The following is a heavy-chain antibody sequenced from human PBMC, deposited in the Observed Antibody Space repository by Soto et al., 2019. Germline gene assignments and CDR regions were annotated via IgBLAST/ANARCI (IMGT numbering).Heavy chain of an antibody. J-gene: IGHJ4*02. CDR1: GGSISSYY. CDR2: IYYSGST. V-gene: IGHV4-59*08. CDR3: ARQGSSSSISDY. Sequence: SETLSLTCTVSGGSISSYYWSWIRQPPGKGLEWIGYIYYSGSTNYNPSLKSRVTISVDTSKNQFSLKLSSVTAADTAVYYCARQGSSSSISDYWGQGTLVTVSS. D-gene: IGHD6-13*01.